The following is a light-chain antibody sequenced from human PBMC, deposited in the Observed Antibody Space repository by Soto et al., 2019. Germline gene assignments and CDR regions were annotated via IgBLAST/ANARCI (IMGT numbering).Light chain of an antibody. CDR2: GAS. V-gene: IGKV3-20*01. CDR3: QQYASSPRT. J-gene: IGKJ4*01. CDR1: QSVGRNF. Sequence: EIVLTQSPGTLSLSPGERATLSCRASQSVGRNFLAWYQQKPGQGPRLLIYGASSRATGIPDRFSGSGSGTDFTLTISRLEPEEFVVYYCQQYASSPRTFGGGTKVEIK.